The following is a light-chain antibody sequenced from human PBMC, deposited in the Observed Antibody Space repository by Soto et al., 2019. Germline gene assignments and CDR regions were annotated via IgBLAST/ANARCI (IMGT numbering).Light chain of an antibody. CDR1: SSDVGGYNY. CDR3: CSYAGSYTWV. J-gene: IGLJ3*02. Sequence: QSVLTQPRSVSGSPGQSVTISCTGTSSDVGGYNYVSWYQQHPGKAPKLIIYNVNKRPSGVPVRFSGSKSGNTASLTFSGLQAEDEADYYCCSYAGSYTWVFGGGTKLTVL. CDR2: NVN. V-gene: IGLV2-11*01.